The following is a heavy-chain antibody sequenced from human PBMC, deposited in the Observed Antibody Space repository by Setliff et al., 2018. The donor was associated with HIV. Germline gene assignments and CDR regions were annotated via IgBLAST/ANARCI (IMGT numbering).Heavy chain of an antibody. CDR1: GGTFNTYV. Sequence: SVKVSCKASGGTFNTYVISWLRQAPGQGLEWMGGIIPLFNTSNYAQKLQGRVTITADESTSTAYMELSSLRSEDSAVYYCARDRFCSRGSCYEPNWFDPWGQGTLVTVSS. CDR2: IIPLFNTS. D-gene: IGHD2-15*01. J-gene: IGHJ5*02. CDR3: ARDRFCSRGSCYEPNWFDP. V-gene: IGHV1-69*13.